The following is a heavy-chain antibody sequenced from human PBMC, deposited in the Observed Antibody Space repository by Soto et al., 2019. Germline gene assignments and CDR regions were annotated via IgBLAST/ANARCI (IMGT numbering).Heavy chain of an antibody. J-gene: IGHJ3*02. CDR1: GGSISSYY. CDR3: ARREYSAFDAWGVAFDI. CDR2: IYYSGST. Sequence: PSETLSLTCPVSGGSISSYYWSWIRQPPGKGLEWIGYIYYSGSTNYNPSLKSRVTISVDTSKNQFSLKLSSVTAADTAVYYCARREYSAFDAWGVAFDIWGQGTMVTVSS. D-gene: IGHD5-12*01. V-gene: IGHV4-59*08.